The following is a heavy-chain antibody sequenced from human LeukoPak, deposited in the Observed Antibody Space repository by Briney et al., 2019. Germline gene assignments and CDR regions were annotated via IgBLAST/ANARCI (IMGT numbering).Heavy chain of an antibody. V-gene: IGHV4-59*01. J-gene: IGHJ4*02. CDR2: IYYSGST. Sequence: NPSETLSLTCTVSGGSISSYYWSWIRQPPGKGLEWIGYIYYSGSTNYNPSLKSRVTISVDTSKNQFSLKLSSVTAADTAVYYCAIWTTVVTSGYYFDYWGQGTLVTVSS. CDR1: GGSISSYY. CDR3: AIWTTVVTSGYYFDY. D-gene: IGHD4-23*01.